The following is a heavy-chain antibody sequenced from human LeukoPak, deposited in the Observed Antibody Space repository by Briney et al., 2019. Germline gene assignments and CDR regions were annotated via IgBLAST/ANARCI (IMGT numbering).Heavy chain of an antibody. CDR1: GGTFSSYA. CDR3: ARAAHSSGYYRPNYYYYYGMDV. D-gene: IGHD3-22*01. CDR2: IIPIFGTA. V-gene: IGHV1-69*13. J-gene: IGHJ6*02. Sequence: GASVKVSCKASGGTFSSYAISWVRQAPGQGLEWMGGIIPIFGTANYAQKFQGRVTITADESTSTAYMELSSLRSEDTAVYYCARAAHSSGYYRPNYYYYYGMDVWGQGTTVTVSS.